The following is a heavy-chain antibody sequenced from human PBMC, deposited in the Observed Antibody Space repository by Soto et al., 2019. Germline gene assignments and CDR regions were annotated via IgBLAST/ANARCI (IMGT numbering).Heavy chain of an antibody. Sequence: EVQLVETGGGLIQPGGSLRLSCAASGFTVSSNYMSWVRQAPGKGLEWVSVIYSGGSTYYADSVKGRFTISRDNSKNTLYLQMNSLRAEDTAVYYCARSPPGDYVEAGFDYWGQGTLVTVSS. CDR1: GFTVSSNY. CDR2: IYSGGST. D-gene: IGHD3-16*01. CDR3: ARSPPGDYVEAGFDY. V-gene: IGHV3-53*02. J-gene: IGHJ4*02.